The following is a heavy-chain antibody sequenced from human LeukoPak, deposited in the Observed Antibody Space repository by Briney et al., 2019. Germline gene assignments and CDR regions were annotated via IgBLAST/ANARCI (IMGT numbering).Heavy chain of an antibody. V-gene: IGHV1-69*13. CDR1: GYTFTSYG. J-gene: IGHJ4*02. CDR3: ARYSRGYSYGLDY. Sequence: ASVKVSCKASGYTFTSYGISWVRQAPGQGLEWMGGIIPIFGTANYAQKFQGRVTITADESTSTAYMELSSLRSEDTAVYYCARYSRGYSYGLDYWGQGTLVTVSS. CDR2: IIPIFGTA. D-gene: IGHD5-18*01.